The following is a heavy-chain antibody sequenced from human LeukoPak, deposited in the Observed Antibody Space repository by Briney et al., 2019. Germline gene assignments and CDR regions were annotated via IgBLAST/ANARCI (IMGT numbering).Heavy chain of an antibody. CDR2: ISAYNGNT. D-gene: IGHD1-1*01. CDR3: ARAAIGTFWNDAPPERRMEFDT. V-gene: IGHV1-18*01. Sequence: GASVKVSCKASGYTFTSYGISWVRQAPGQGLEWMGWISAYNGNTNYAQKLQGRVTMTTDTSTSTAYMELRSLRSDDTAVYYCARAAIGTFWNDAPPERRMEFDTWGQGTLVTVSS. CDR1: GYTFTSYG. J-gene: IGHJ5*02.